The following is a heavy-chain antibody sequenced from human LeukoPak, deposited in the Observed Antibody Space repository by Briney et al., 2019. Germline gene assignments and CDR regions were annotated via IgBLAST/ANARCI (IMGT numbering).Heavy chain of an antibody. CDR1: GGSFSGYY. D-gene: IGHD3-22*01. V-gene: IGHV4-34*01. CDR2: INHSGST. CDR3: ARVSYYDSSGNRGAFDY. J-gene: IGHJ4*02. Sequence: SETLSLTCAVYGGSFSGYYWSWIRQPPGKGLEWIGEINHSGSTNYNPSLKSRVTISVDTSNNQFSLKLSSVTAADTAVYYCARVSYYDSSGNRGAFDYWGQGTLVTVSS.